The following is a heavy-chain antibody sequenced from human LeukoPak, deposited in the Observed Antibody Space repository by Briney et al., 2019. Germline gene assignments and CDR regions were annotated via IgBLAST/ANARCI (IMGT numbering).Heavy chain of an antibody. Sequence: PSETLSLTCTVSGGSISSHYWSWIRQPPRKGLEWIGYIYYSGSTNYNPSLKSRVTISVDTSKNQFSLKLSSVTAADTAVYYCARVPTSYNWFDPWGQGTLVTVSS. CDR3: ARVPTSYNWFDP. D-gene: IGHD2-2*01. CDR1: GGSISSHY. V-gene: IGHV4-59*11. J-gene: IGHJ5*02. CDR2: IYYSGST.